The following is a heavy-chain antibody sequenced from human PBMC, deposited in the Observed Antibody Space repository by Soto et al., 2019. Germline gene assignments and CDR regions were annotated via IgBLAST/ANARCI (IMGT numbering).Heavy chain of an antibody. Sequence: GRSLRLSCAASGFTFRSYGMHWVRQAPGKGLEWVAVISYDGSNKYYADSVKGRFTISRDNSKNTLYLQMNSLRAEDTAVYYCAKVPYYYDSSGYAYFDYWGQGTLVTVSS. CDR2: ISYDGSNK. J-gene: IGHJ4*02. V-gene: IGHV3-30*18. CDR3: AKVPYYYDSSGYAYFDY. D-gene: IGHD3-22*01. CDR1: GFTFRSYG.